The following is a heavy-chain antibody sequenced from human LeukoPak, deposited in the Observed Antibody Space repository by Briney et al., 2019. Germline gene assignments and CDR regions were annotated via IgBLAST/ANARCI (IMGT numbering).Heavy chain of an antibody. CDR3: ARDQGRITMVRGVNDY. D-gene: IGHD3-10*01. Sequence: GGSLRLSCAASGFTFSSYSMNWVRQAPGKGLEWVSYISSSSSTICYADSVKGRFTISRDNAKNSLYLQMNSLRAEDTAVYYRARDQGRITMVRGVNDYWGQGTLVTVSS. CDR2: ISSSSSTI. J-gene: IGHJ4*02. V-gene: IGHV3-48*01. CDR1: GFTFSSYS.